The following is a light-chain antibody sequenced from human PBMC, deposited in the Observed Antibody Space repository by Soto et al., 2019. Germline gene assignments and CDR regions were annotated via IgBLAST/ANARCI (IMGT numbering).Light chain of an antibody. CDR2: LGS. J-gene: IGKJ1*01. V-gene: IGKV2-28*01. Sequence: DIVLTQSPLSLPVTPGEPASISCRSSQSLLHSNGYNFLDWYLQKPGQSPQLLIYLGSNRASGVPDRFSGSGSGPDSTLKISRVEAEDVGVYYCMQGQQMGWTFGQGTKVEIK. CDR3: MQGQQMGWT. CDR1: QSLLHSNGYNF.